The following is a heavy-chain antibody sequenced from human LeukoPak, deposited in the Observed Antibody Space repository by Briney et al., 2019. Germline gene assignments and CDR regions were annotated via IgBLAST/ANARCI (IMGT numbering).Heavy chain of an antibody. CDR3: ARETAAPDLHLDY. CDR1: GGSISSYY. Sequence: SETLSLTCTVSGGSISSYYWSWIRQPPGKGLEWIGYIYYSGSTNYNPSLKSRVTISVDTSKNQSSLKLSSVTAADTAVYYCARETAAPDLHLDYWGQGTLVTVSS. J-gene: IGHJ4*02. D-gene: IGHD6-13*01. CDR2: IYYSGST. V-gene: IGHV4-59*01.